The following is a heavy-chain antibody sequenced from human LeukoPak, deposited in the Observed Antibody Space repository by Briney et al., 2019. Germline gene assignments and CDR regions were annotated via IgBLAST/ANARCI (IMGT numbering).Heavy chain of an antibody. CDR3: ARESPYCSSTSCYKGFDP. V-gene: IGHV3-33*01. CDR2: IWYDGSIK. Sequence: GGSLRLSCAASGFTFSSYGMHWVRQAPGKGLEWVAVIWYDGSIKYYADSVKGRFTISRDNSKNTLYLQMNSLRAEDTAVYYCARESPYCSSTSCYKGFDPWGQGTLVTVSS. D-gene: IGHD2-2*02. CDR1: GFTFSSYG. J-gene: IGHJ5*02.